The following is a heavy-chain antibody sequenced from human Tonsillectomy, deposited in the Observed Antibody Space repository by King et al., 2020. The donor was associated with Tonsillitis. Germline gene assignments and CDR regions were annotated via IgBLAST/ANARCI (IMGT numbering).Heavy chain of an antibody. CDR2: IYPGDSHT. V-gene: IGHV5-51*01. CDR3: ARHYTQDYGDDSSPRGPYDY. Sequence: VQLVESGAEVKKPGESLKISCKGSGYTFLSYWIGWVRHMPGKGLEWMAIIYPGDSHTKYSPSFQGQVTISADKSISTAYLQWSSLKASDTAMYYCARHYTQDYGDDSSPRGPYDYWGQGTLVTVSS. CDR1: GYTFLSYW. D-gene: IGHD4-17*01. J-gene: IGHJ4*02.